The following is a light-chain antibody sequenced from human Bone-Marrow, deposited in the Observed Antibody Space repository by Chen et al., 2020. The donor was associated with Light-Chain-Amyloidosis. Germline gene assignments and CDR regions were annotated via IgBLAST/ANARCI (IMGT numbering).Light chain of an antibody. V-gene: IGKV3-20*01. J-gene: IGKJ4*01. CDR2: GVS. CDR1: QSISSTY. Sequence: EIVLTQSPGTLSLSPGGRATLACRTSQSISSTYLAWYQQKPGQAPRLLIYGVSSRATGIADRFSGSGSGTDFTLTISRLEPEDFAVYYCQQYSTSPLTFGGGTKVEIK. CDR3: QQYSTSPLT.